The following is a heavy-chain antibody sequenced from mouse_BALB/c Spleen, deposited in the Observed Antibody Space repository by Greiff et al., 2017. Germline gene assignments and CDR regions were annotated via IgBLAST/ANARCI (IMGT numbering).Heavy chain of an antibody. CDR3: AGWDDAMDY. V-gene: IGHV1-87*01. CDR2: IYPGDGDT. D-gene: IGHD4-1*01. J-gene: IGHJ4*01. Sequence: VQLQQSGAELARPGASVKLSCKASGYTFTSYWMQWVKQRPGQGLEWIGAIYPGDGDTRYTQKFKGKATLTADKSSSTAYMQLSSLASEDSAVYYCAGWDDAMDYWGQGTSVTVSS. CDR1: GYTFTSYW.